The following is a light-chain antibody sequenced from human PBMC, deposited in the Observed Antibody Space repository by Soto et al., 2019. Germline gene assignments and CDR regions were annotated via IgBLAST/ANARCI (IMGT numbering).Light chain of an antibody. V-gene: IGKV3-15*01. J-gene: IGKJ5*01. Sequence: EIVMTQSPVTLSVSPGERATLSCRCGQSVSSNLAWYQRKPGQAPRLLIYGASTRATGIPARFSGSGSGTEFTLTISSLQSEDFAVYYCQQYNNWPPITFGQGTRLEIK. CDR3: QQYNNWPPIT. CDR1: QSVSSN. CDR2: GAS.